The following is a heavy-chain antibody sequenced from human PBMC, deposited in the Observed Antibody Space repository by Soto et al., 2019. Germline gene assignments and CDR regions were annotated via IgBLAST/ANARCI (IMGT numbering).Heavy chain of an antibody. CDR3: VRDGPRITIYGYGDY. D-gene: IGHD3-3*01. Sequence: QVQLVESGGGVVQPGRSLSLSCAASGFTFSSFFMHWVRQAPGKGLEWVAALLYEGSNKNYTDSVKGRFTISRDKSKSTLYLQMNRLRNEDTAVYYCVRDGPRITIYGYGDYWGQGTLVTVSS. V-gene: IGHV3-30*04. CDR2: LLYEGSNK. J-gene: IGHJ4*02. CDR1: GFTFSSFF.